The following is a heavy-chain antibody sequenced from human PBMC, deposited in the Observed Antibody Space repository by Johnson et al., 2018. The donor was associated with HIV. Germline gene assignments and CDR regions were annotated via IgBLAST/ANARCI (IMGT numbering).Heavy chain of an antibody. D-gene: IGHD2-2*03. CDR1: GFTFSSYA. V-gene: IGHV3-30-3*01. J-gene: IGHJ3*02. Sequence: QVQLVESGGGVVQPGRSLRLSCAASGFTFSSYAMHWVRQAPGKGLEWVAVISYDGSNKYYADSVKGRFTISRDNSKNTLYLQMNSLKTEDTAVYYCTRDAKLRPLDGPDDAFDIWGQWTMVTVSS. CDR3: TRDAKLRPLDGPDDAFDI. CDR2: ISYDGSNK.